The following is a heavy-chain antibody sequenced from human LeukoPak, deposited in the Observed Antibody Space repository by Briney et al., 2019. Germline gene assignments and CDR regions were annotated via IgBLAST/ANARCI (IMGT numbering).Heavy chain of an antibody. CDR2: IYYSGCT. Sequence: SQTLSLTCTVSGGSISSGDYYWSWIRQPPGKGLEWIGYIYYSGCTYYNPSLKSRVTISVDTSKNQFSLKLSSVTAADTAVYYCASETSSGWSQSVHYWGQGTLVTVSS. D-gene: IGHD6-19*01. CDR3: ASETSSGWSQSVHY. CDR1: GGSISSGDYY. J-gene: IGHJ4*02. V-gene: IGHV4-30-4*08.